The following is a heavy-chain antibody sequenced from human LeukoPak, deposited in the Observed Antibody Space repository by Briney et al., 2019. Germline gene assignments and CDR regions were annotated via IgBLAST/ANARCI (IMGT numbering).Heavy chain of an antibody. CDR2: IYYSGST. Sequence: SETLSLTCTVSGGSISSSSYYWGWIRQPPGKGLEWIGSIYYSGSTYYNPSLKSRVTISVDTSKNQFSLKLSSVTAADTAVYYCARDLAPSPYNWFDPWGQGTLVTVSS. D-gene: IGHD3-16*01. V-gene: IGHV4-39*07. J-gene: IGHJ5*02. CDR1: GGSISSSSYY. CDR3: ARDLAPSPYNWFDP.